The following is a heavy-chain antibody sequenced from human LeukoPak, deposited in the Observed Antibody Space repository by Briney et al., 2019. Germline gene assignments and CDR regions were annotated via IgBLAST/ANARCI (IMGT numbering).Heavy chain of an antibody. CDR3: ARGRYSSTWADY. V-gene: IGHV3-7*01. J-gene: IGHJ4*02. Sequence: PGGSLRLSCAASGFTFSSYWMTWVRQAPGKGLEWVANIKQDGSEKYYVDSVKGRFTISRANVQNSLYLQMNSLRAEDTAVYYCARGRYSSTWADYWGQGTLVTVSS. CDR2: IKQDGSEK. CDR1: GFTFSSYW. D-gene: IGHD6-13*01.